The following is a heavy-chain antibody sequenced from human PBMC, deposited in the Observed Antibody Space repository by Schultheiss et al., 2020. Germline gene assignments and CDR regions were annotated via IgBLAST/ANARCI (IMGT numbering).Heavy chain of an antibody. J-gene: IGHJ4*02. CDR2: ISSSSSYI. CDR1: GFTFSSYS. D-gene: IGHD6-13*01. Sequence: GRSLRLSCAASGFTFSSYSMNWVRQAPGKGLEWVSSISSSSSYIYYADSVKGRFTISRDNAKNSLYLQMNSLRAEDTAVYYCARAEIAAASYWGQGTLVTVSS. CDR3: ARAEIAAASY. V-gene: IGHV3-21*01.